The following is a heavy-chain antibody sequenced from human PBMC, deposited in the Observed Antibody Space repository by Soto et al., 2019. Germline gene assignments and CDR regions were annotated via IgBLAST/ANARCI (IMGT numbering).Heavy chain of an antibody. V-gene: IGHV4-30-2*01. D-gene: IGHD3-16*01. CDR2: MYHIGSS. Sequence: QILLQESGSGLVRPSQTLSLICSVSGDSVTSFGYSWSWIRQTPGKGLGWIGYMYHIGSSYYNPSLPSRVSMSVDTSRNQFSLTLASVTAADTAIYYCAGYYEVNPYFDPWGQGILVTVSS. CDR3: AGYYEVNPYFDP. J-gene: IGHJ5*02. CDR1: GDSVTSFGYS.